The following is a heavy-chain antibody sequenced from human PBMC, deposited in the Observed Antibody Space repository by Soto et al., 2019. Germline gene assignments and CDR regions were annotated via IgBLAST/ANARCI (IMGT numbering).Heavy chain of an antibody. CDR3: SRGIKGGLDD. D-gene: IGHD2-21*01. CDR2: ISYDGTKK. J-gene: IGHJ4*02. Sequence: QVQLAESGGGVVQPGRSLRLSCATSGFVSNDYDIHWVRQAPGKGLAWLASISYDGTKKYYAESVKGRFTISRDNSKNTLSRQLNSLGAEDTAVYYCSRGIKGGLDDWGPGTMATVSS. CDR1: GFVSNDYD. V-gene: IGHV3-30*03.